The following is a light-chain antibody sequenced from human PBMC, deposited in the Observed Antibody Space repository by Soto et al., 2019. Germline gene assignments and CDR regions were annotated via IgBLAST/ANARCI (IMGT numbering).Light chain of an antibody. J-gene: IGLJ2*01. CDR1: SSDVGAFNY. CDR3: SSFTTTNTWV. V-gene: IGLV2-14*01. CDR2: EVS. Sequence: QSALTQPASVSGSPGQSITISCAGTSSDVGAFNYVSWYQQHPGKAPKLIIFEVSHRPSGVSNRFSGSKSGNTASLTISGLQAEEEADYYCSSFTTTNTWVFGGGTKLTVL.